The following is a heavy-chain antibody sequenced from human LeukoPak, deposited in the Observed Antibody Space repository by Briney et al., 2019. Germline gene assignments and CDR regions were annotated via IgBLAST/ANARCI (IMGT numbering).Heavy chain of an antibody. V-gene: IGHV5-51*01. CDR2: IYPGDSDT. D-gene: IGHD6-19*01. CDR3: ARRRRSSENWFDP. Sequence: VESLKISCKGSGYSFTSYWIGWVRQMPGKGLEWMGIIYPGDSDTTYSPSFQGRVTISADKSISTAYLQWSSLKASDTAMHYCARRRRSSENWFDPWGQGTLVTVSS. J-gene: IGHJ5*02. CDR1: GYSFTSYW.